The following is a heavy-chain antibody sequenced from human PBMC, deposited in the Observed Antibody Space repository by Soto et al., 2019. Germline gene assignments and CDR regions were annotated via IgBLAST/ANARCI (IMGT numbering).Heavy chain of an antibody. CDR2: IYLGDSDT. J-gene: IGHJ3*02. Sequence: PGESLKISCKGSGYSFTSYWIGWVRQMPGKGLEWMGIIYLGDSDTRYSPSFQGQVTISADKSISTAYLQWSSLKASDTAMYYCARLERNIVVVTAPVGAFDIWGQGTMVTVSS. CDR3: ARLERNIVVVTAPVGAFDI. CDR1: GYSFTSYW. V-gene: IGHV5-51*01. D-gene: IGHD2-21*02.